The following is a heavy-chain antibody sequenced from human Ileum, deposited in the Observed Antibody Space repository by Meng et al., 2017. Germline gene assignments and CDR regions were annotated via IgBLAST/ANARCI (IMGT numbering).Heavy chain of an antibody. CDR2: IKKNTEDEAT. CDR1: GVTFRDAW. J-gene: IGHJ4*02. D-gene: IGHD6-19*01. V-gene: IGHV3-15*01. Sequence: DVHLVEAGGGSVKPGVSLRRSCAGSGVTFRDAWMTWVRQAPGKGLEWVGRIKKNTEDEATDYAAPVKGRFTVSRDDSQNTVYLQMTSLKAEDTAVYFCAVARWGSSGCLDHWGQGTLVTVSS. CDR3: AVARWGSSGCLDH.